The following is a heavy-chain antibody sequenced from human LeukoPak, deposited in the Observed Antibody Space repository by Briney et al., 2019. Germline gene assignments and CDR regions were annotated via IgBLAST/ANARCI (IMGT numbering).Heavy chain of an antibody. J-gene: IGHJ6*02. CDR1: GGSFSGYY. D-gene: IGHD3-22*01. V-gene: IGHV4-59*01. Sequence: SETLSLTCAVYGGSFSGYYWSWIRQPPGKGLEWIGYIYYSGSTNYNPSLKSRVTISVDTSKNQFSLKLSSVTAADTAVYYCAGSGYYDSSGYYSYYYYGMDVWGQGTTVTVSS. CDR2: IYYSGST. CDR3: AGSGYYDSSGYYSYYYYGMDV.